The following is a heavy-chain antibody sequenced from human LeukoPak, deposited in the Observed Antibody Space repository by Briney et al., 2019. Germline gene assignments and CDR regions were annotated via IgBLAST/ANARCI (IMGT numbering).Heavy chain of an antibody. CDR1: GFTFSSYG. CDR2: ISYDGSNK. D-gene: IGHD2-2*02. J-gene: IGHJ4*02. Sequence: PGRSLRVSCAASGFTFSSYGMHWVRQAPGKGLEWVAVISYDGSNKYYADSVKGRFTISRDNSKNTLYLQMNSLRAEDTAVYYCAKVPAYHCSSTSCDNFTGTQRGDYRGQGTLVTVSS. V-gene: IGHV3-30*18. CDR3: AKVPAYHCSSTSCDNFTGTQRGDY.